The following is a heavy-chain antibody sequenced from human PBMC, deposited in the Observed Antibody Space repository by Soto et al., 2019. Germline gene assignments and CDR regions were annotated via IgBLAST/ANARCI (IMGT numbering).Heavy chain of an antibody. D-gene: IGHD2-2*01. CDR1: GFSLSTTAEG. Sequence: QITLKESGPTLVKPTQTLTLTCTFSGFSLSTTAEGVGWIRQPPGKALEWLALIYWDDDERYSPSLKSRLTITKDTSKNQVVLTMTNVDPVDTATYYCAHDSCRSADCYPNPYLDYWGQGILVTVSS. CDR2: IYWDDDE. CDR3: AHDSCRSADCYPNPYLDY. J-gene: IGHJ4*02. V-gene: IGHV2-5*02.